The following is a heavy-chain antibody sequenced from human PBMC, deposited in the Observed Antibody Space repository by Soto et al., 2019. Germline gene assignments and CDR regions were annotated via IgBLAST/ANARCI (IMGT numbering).Heavy chain of an antibody. CDR2: FRSKAYGGPT. CDR3: IRGYRPYGMDV. CDR1: GFTFGDYA. D-gene: IGHD3-16*02. J-gene: IGHJ6*02. Sequence: GSLRLSCTGSGFTFGDYAMSWVRRAPGKGLEWVGFFRSKAYGGPTEWAASVRGRFTFSRDDSKELADLQMKRLKTEDTGRDWGIRGYRPYGMDVVGQGTTVTGSS. V-gene: IGHV3-49*04.